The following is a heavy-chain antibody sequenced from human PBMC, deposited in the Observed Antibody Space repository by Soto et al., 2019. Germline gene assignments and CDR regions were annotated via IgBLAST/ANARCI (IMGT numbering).Heavy chain of an antibody. J-gene: IGHJ5*02. V-gene: IGHV1-18*04. CDR2: VNTYNGNT. D-gene: IGHD3-3*01. CDR3: ARATILFGVLLMHPRFDL. CDR1: DYTFNKYD. Sequence: ASVKVSCKACDYTFNKYDINWVRQAPGQGLEWMGWVNTYNGNTEYSQSFQGRVTTTTDSSTSTAYMEVRNLKCDDTSIYYCARATILFGVLLMHPRFDLWGQGTLVPVSP.